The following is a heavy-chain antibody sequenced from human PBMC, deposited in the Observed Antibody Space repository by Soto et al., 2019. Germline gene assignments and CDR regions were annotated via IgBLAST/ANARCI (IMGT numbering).Heavy chain of an antibody. D-gene: IGHD3-10*01. CDR2: INSDGSST. Sequence: GGSLRLSCAASGFTFSSYWMHWVRQAPGKGLVWVSRINSDGSSTSYADSVKGRLTISRDNAKNTLYLQMNSLRAEDTAVYYCARDHLLWFGEFYYYYYYYMDVWGKGTTVTVSS. J-gene: IGHJ6*03. CDR3: ARDHLLWFGEFYYYYYYYMDV. CDR1: GFTFSSYW. V-gene: IGHV3-74*01.